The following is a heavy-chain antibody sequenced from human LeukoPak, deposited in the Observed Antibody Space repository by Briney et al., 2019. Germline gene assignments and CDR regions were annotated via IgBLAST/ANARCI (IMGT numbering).Heavy chain of an antibody. CDR3: ARRTYSSGLGY. V-gene: IGHV1-18*01. J-gene: IGHJ4*02. D-gene: IGHD6-19*01. Sequence: ASVNVSCKASGYTFISYGISWVRQAPGQGLAWMGWISAYNGNTNYAQKLQGRVTMTTDTSTSTAYMELRSLRSDDTAVYYCARRTYSSGLGYWGQGTLVTVSS. CDR1: GYTFISYG. CDR2: ISAYNGNT.